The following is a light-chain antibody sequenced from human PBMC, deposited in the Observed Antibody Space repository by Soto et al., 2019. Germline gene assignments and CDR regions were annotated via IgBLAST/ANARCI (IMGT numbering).Light chain of an antibody. Sequence: QSVLTQPASVSGSPGQSITISCTGTSSDVGGYNYVSWYQQHPGKAPKLIIYEVTKRPSGVSTRFSGSKSGNTASLTISGLQAVDEADYYCCSFADFTYVFGTGTKVTVL. J-gene: IGLJ1*01. V-gene: IGLV2-14*01. CDR2: EVT. CDR3: CSFADFTYV. CDR1: SSDVGGYNY.